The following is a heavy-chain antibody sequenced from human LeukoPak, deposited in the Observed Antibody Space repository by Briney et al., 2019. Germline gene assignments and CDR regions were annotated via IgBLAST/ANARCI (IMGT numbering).Heavy chain of an antibody. Sequence: MPSETLSLTCTVSGGSISSGYYWGWIRQPPGKGLEWIGSFYHSGSTYYNPSLKSRVTISVDTSKNQFSLKLSSVTAADTAVYYCAWSPGGYYFDYWGQGTLVTVSS. CDR1: GGSISSGYY. J-gene: IGHJ4*02. V-gene: IGHV4-38-2*02. D-gene: IGHD5-12*01. CDR3: AWSPGGYYFDY. CDR2: FYHSGST.